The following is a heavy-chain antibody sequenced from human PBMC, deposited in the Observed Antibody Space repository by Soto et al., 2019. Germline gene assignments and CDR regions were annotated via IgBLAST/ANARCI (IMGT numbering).Heavy chain of an antibody. Sequence: SDTLSLTFAVYGGSFSGYYWSWIRQPPGKGLEWIGEINHSGSTNHNPSLKSRVTISVETSKKQFSLTLSSVTAADTAVYYCARELGLPSKSSYXWGQGTLVTVSX. CDR1: GGSFSGYY. CDR2: INHSGST. D-gene: IGHD6-13*01. V-gene: IGHV4-34*01. J-gene: IGHJ4*02. CDR3: ARELGLPSKSSYX.